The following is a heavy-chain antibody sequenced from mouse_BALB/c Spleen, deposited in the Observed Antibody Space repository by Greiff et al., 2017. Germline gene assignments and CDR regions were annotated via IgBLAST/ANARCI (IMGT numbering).Heavy chain of an antibody. CDR3: ARDDPYYYGSSRPAWFAY. V-gene: IGHV5-9-4*01. D-gene: IGHD1-1*01. CDR2: ISSGGSYT. Sequence: EVKLMESGGGLVKPGGSLKLSCAASGFTFSSYAMSWVRQSPEKRLEWVAEISSGGSYTYYPDTVTGRFTISRDNAKNTLYLEMSSLRSEDTAMYYCARDDPYYYGSSRPAWFAYWGQGTLVTVSA. CDR1: GFTFSSYA. J-gene: IGHJ3*01.